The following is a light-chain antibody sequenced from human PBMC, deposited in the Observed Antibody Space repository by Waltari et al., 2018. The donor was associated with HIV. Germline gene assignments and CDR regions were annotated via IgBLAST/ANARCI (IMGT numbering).Light chain of an antibody. CDR3: QQSYSTPPT. CDR1: QSISSY. Sequence: DIQMTQSPSSLSASVGDRVTITCRASQSISSYLNWYQQKPGKAPKLLIYAASSLQSGVPSRFRRSGAGTDFTLTISSLQPEDFATYYCQQSYSTPPTFGGGTKVEIK. J-gene: IGKJ4*01. V-gene: IGKV1-39*01. CDR2: AAS.